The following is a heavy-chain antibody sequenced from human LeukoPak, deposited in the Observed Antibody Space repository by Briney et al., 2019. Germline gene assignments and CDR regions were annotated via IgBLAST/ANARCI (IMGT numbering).Heavy chain of an antibody. D-gene: IGHD2-21*02. CDR1: GFTFSNYA. CDR2: ISGSGDST. V-gene: IGHV3-23*01. J-gene: IGHJ4*02. Sequence: PGGSLRLSCAASGFTFSNYAMRWARQAPGKGLEWVSGISGSGDSTYYADSVRGRFTISRDNAKNSIYLQMNSLRVEDTAVYYCAKDIVGGGDDYWGQGTLVIVSS. CDR3: AKDIVGGGDDY.